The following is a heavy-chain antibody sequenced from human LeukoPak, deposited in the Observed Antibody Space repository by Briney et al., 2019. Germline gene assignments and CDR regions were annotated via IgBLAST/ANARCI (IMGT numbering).Heavy chain of an antibody. CDR1: GGSISSYY. CDR3: ARQLSSGYDY. V-gene: IGHV4-59*01. J-gene: IGHJ4*02. Sequence: PSETLSLTCTVSGGSISSYYWSWIRQPPGKGLEWIGYIYYSGSTNYNPSLKSRVTISVDTSMNQFSLRLSSVTAADTAVYYCARQLSSGYDYWGQGTLVTVSS. CDR2: IYYSGST. D-gene: IGHD6-19*01.